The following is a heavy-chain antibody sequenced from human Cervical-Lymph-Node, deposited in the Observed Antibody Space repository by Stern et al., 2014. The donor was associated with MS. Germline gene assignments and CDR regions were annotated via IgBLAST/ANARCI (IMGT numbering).Heavy chain of an antibody. CDR2: IVSIFDKA. J-gene: IGHJ4*02. V-gene: IGHV1-69*01. CDR3: TREHHGGNFAS. Sequence: QLVQSGAEVKKPWSSVKVSCKGSGASFSTNAISWVRQAPGQGLEWMGAIVSIFDKANYAQRFRGRVTITADESTSTAYLDLSSLRSGDTAVYFCTREHHGGNFASWCQGTLVTVSS. CDR1: GASFSTNA. D-gene: IGHD4-23*01.